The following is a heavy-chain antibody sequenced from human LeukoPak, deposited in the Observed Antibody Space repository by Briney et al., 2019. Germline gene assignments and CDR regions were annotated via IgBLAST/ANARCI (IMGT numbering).Heavy chain of an antibody. D-gene: IGHD3-10*01. V-gene: IGHV4-34*01. J-gene: IGHJ6*03. CDR1: GGSFSGYY. CDR3: ARLKRQSGSYYKNYYYMDV. CDR2: INHSGST. Sequence: PSETLSLTCAVYGGSFSGYYWSWIRQPPGKGLEWIGEINHSGSTNYNPSLKSRVTISVDTSKNQFSLKLSSVTAADTAVYYCARLKRQSGSYYKNYYYMDVWGKGTTVTISS.